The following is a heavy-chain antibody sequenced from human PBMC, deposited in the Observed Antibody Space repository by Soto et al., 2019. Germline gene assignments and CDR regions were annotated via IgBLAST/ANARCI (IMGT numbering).Heavy chain of an antibody. J-gene: IGHJ6*02. V-gene: IGHV1-69*13. CDR1: GGTFSSYA. D-gene: IGHD2-15*01. Sequence: SVKVSCKASGGTFSSYAISWVRQAPGQGLGWMGGIIPIFGTANYAQKFQGRVTITADESTSTAYMELSSLRSEDTAVYYCARDPGVVAATQYYYYGMDVWGQGTTVTVSS. CDR2: IIPIFGTA. CDR3: ARDPGVVAATQYYYYGMDV.